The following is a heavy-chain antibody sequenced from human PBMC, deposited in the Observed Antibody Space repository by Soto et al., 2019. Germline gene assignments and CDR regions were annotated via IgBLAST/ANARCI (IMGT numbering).Heavy chain of an antibody. Sequence: GGSLRLSCAASGFTFSSYAMSWVRQAPGKGLEWVSTISGSGGGTYYADSMKGRFTISRDNSKNTLYLQMYSLRVEDTAVYYCARESDHWGQGTLVTVPS. J-gene: IGHJ4*02. CDR1: GFTFSSYA. CDR3: ARESDH. CDR2: ISGSGGGT. V-gene: IGHV3-23*01.